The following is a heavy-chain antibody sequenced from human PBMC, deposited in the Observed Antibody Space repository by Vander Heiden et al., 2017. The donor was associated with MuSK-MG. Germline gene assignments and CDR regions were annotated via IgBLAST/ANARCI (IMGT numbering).Heavy chain of an antibody. CDR1: GFTFSNAW. D-gene: IGHD4-4*01. CDR2: IKSKTDGGTT. V-gene: IGHV3-15*01. CDR3: TTGPDYSKGFDP. Sequence: EVQLVESGGGLVKPGGSLRLSCAASGFTFSNAWMSWVRQAPGKGLEWVGRIKSKTDGGTTDYAAPVKGRFTISRDDSKNTLYLKMNSLKTEDTAVYYCTTGPDYSKGFDPWGQGTLVTVSS. J-gene: IGHJ5*02.